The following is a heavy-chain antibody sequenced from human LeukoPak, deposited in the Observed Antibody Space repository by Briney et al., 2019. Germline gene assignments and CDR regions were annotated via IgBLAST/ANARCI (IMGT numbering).Heavy chain of an antibody. CDR3: TRDPESSGDSSGYYYDD. CDR1: GFTFGDYA. D-gene: IGHD3-22*01. CDR2: IRSKAYGGTT. Sequence: GGSLRLSCTASGFTFGDYAISWVRQAPGKGLEWVGFIRSKAYGGTTEYAASVKGRFTISRDDSKSIAYLQMNSLKTEDTAVYFCTRDPESSGDSSGYYYDDWGQGTLVTVSS. V-gene: IGHV3-49*04. J-gene: IGHJ4*02.